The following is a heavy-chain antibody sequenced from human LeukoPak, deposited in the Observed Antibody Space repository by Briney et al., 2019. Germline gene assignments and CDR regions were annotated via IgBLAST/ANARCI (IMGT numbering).Heavy chain of an antibody. Sequence: PGGSLRLSCEASGFTFSSYGMHWVRQAPGKGLEWVAVISYDGSNKYHVDSVKGRFTISRDNSKNTLYLQMNSLRAEDTAVYYWAKDRLGASSTLFDYWGQGTLVTVSS. CDR2: ISYDGSNK. CDR3: AKDRLGASSTLFDY. CDR1: GFTFSSYG. V-gene: IGHV3-30*18. D-gene: IGHD2-2*01. J-gene: IGHJ4*01.